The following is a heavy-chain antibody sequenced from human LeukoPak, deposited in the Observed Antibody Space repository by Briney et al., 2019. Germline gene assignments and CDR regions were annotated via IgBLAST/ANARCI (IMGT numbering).Heavy chain of an antibody. D-gene: IGHD3-3*01. J-gene: IGHJ4*02. CDR3: ARGRYDFWSGYYSSFDY. Sequence: ASVKVSCKASGYTFTSYGISWVRQAPGQGLEWMGWISAYNGNTNYAQKLQGRVTMTTDTSTSTAYKELRSLRSDDTAVYYCARGRYDFWSGYYSSFDYWGQGTLVTVSS. V-gene: IGHV1-18*01. CDR1: GYTFTSYG. CDR2: ISAYNGNT.